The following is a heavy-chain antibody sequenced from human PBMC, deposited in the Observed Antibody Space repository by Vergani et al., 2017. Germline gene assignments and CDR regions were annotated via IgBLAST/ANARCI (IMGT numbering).Heavy chain of an antibody. CDR2: ISYYGSNK. V-gene: IGHV3-30-3*01. Sequence: QVQLVESGGGVVQPGRSLRLSCAASGFTFSSYAMHWVRQAPGKGLEWVAVISYYGSNKYYADSVKGRFTISRDNSKNTLYLQMNSLRAEDTAVYYCARDQYSSADFDYWGQGTLVTVSS. J-gene: IGHJ4*02. D-gene: IGHD3-22*01. CDR1: GFTFSSYA. CDR3: ARDQYSSADFDY.